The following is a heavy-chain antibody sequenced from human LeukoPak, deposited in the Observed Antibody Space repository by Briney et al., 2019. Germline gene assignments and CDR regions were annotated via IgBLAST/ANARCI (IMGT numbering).Heavy chain of an antibody. D-gene: IGHD3-10*01. V-gene: IGHV3-33*01. CDR2: IWYDGSNK. CDR1: GFTFSSYG. CDR3: ARDPYYGSGSYTPAFDY. Sequence: AGGSLRLSCAASGFTFSSYGMHWVRQAPGKGLEWVAVIWYDGSNKYYADSVKGRFTISRDNSKNTLYLQMNSLRAEDTAVYYCARDPYYGSGSYTPAFDYWGQGTLVTVSS. J-gene: IGHJ4*02.